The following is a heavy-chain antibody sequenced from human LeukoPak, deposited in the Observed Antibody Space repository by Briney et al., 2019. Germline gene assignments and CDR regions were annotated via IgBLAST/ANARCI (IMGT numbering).Heavy chain of an antibody. D-gene: IGHD2-15*01. V-gene: IGHV4-34*01. CDR3: ARALYCSGGSCFTPTVYYFDY. CDR1: GGSISSYY. Sequence: TSETLSLTCTVSGGSISSYYWSWIRQPPGKGLEWIGEINHSGSTNYNPSLKSRVTISVDTSKNQFSLKLSSVTAADTAVYYCARALYCSGGSCFTPTVYYFDYWGQGTLVTVSS. CDR2: INHSGST. J-gene: IGHJ4*02.